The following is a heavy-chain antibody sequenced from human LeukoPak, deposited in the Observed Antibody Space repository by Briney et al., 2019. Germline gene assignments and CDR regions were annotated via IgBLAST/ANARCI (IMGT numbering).Heavy chain of an antibody. Sequence: PGGSLRLSYAASGFTFSSYSMNWVRQAPGKGLEWVSYISSSSSTIYYADSVKGRFTISRDNAKNSLYLQMNSLRAEDTAVYYCARGAIRFLEWLLTPTFDYWGQGTLVTVSS. CDR1: GFTFSSYS. D-gene: IGHD3-3*01. CDR3: ARGAIRFLEWLLTPTFDY. CDR2: ISSSSSTI. V-gene: IGHV3-48*01. J-gene: IGHJ4*02.